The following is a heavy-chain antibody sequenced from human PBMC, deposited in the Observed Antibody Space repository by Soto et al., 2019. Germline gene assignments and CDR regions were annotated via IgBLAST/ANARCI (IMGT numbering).Heavy chain of an antibody. D-gene: IGHD1-26*01. CDR2: NSADNGNT. Sequence: QAQLVQSGAEVKNPGASVKVSCKASGYSFSTYGVSWIRQAPGQGLEWMGWNSADNGNTNYAERFQGRLTMTTDTSTNTACMELRSLRSDDTAIYFCARDGTPYNWFDPWGQGTLVTVSS. CDR3: ARDGTPYNWFDP. V-gene: IGHV1-18*01. J-gene: IGHJ5*02. CDR1: GYSFSTYG.